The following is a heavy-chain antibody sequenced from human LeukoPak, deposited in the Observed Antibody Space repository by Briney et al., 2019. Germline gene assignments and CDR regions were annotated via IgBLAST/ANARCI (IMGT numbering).Heavy chain of an antibody. CDR1: GFTFSSYS. V-gene: IGHV3-21*04. CDR2: ISSGSIYI. J-gene: IGHJ5*02. D-gene: IGHD5-24*01. Sequence: GGSLRLSCAASGFTFSSYSMNWVRQAPGKGLEWVSSISSGSIYIYYADSVKGRFTISRDNFKNTLYLQMNSLRAEDTAMYYCARSRDGYNGLFDPWGQGTLVTVSS. CDR3: ARSRDGYNGLFDP.